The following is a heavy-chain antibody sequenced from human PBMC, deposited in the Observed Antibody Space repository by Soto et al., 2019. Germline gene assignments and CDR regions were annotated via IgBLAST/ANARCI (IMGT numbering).Heavy chain of an antibody. CDR3: AGVIITVVPSTCPPSYYCGMDV. CDR2: VIPIFGTA. CDR1: GGTFSSYA. J-gene: IGHJ6*02. Sequence: QVQLVQSGAEVKKPGSSVKVSCKASGGTFSSYAISWVRQAPGPGLEWMGGVIPIFGTANYAQKFQGRVTNTADEPTRTAYMELSSRRSEDTALYYCAGVIITVVPSTCPPSYYCGMDVWGQGTTVSVSS. V-gene: IGHV1-69*01. D-gene: IGHD3-10*01.